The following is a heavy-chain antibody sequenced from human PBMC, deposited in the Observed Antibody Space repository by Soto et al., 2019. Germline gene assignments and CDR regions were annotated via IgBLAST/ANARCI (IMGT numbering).Heavy chain of an antibody. CDR1: GGTFNFYT. Sequence: QVQLVQSGAEVKKPGSSVKISCAASGGTFNFYTINWVRQAPGQGLERVGMVNPLVGMSISAQRFQGRVTFTADKSTSKAYMDLTRLRSDDTARYYCATSYGSGSTHFDYWGQGTLVSVS. J-gene: IGHJ4*02. D-gene: IGHD3-10*01. CDR3: ATSYGSGSTHFDY. CDR2: VNPLVGMS. V-gene: IGHV1-69*02.